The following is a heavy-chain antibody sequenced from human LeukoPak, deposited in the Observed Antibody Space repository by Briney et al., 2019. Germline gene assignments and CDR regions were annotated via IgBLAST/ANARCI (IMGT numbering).Heavy chain of an antibody. Sequence: PSETLSLTCTVSGGSISNYYWNWIRQPPGKGLEWIGYIYYSGSTNYDPSLKSRVTISVDTSKNQFSLKLSSVTAADTAVYYCARSSTSSSGWYGPWFDPWGQGTLVTVSS. D-gene: IGHD6-19*01. CDR3: ARSSTSSSGWYGPWFDP. J-gene: IGHJ5*02. CDR2: IYYSGST. CDR1: GGSISNYY. V-gene: IGHV4-59*12.